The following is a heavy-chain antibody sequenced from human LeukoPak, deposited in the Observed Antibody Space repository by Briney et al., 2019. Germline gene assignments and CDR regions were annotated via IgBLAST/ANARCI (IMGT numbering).Heavy chain of an antibody. CDR3: ARGTTAAAGIFDC. Sequence: SETLSLTCSVSGGSISSYYWSWVRQPAGKGLEWIGRIYSSGSTNYNPSLNSRVTMSVDTSNNQFSLRLTSVTAADTAVYYCARGTTAAAGIFDCWGQGTLVTVSS. CDR1: GGSISSYY. D-gene: IGHD6-13*01. CDR2: IYSSGST. J-gene: IGHJ4*02. V-gene: IGHV4-4*07.